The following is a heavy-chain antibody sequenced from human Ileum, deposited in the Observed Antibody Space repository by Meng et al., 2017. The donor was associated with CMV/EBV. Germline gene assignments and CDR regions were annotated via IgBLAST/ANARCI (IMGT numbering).Heavy chain of an antibody. V-gene: IGHV4-4*07. CDR3: ARGPGASTREGFDY. D-gene: IGHD1-26*01. CDR2: FYSSDTY. Sequence: QLPSQVSGPGRVTPSATLSLTCTVSGGSVNNYYWSWIRQSAGKGLEWIGRFYSSDTYNYHPSLDSRVTMSLDTSKNQFSLNLRSVTAADTATYYCARGPGASTREGFDYWGLGTLVTVSS. J-gene: IGHJ4*02. CDR1: GGSVNNYY.